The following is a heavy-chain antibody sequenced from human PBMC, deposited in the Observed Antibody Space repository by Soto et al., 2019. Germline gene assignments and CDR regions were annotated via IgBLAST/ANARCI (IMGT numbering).Heavy chain of an antibody. J-gene: IGHJ4*02. CDR1: GFTFSSYA. V-gene: IGHV3-23*01. Sequence: GGSLRLSCAASGFTFSSYAMSWVRQAPGKGLEWVSAISGSGGSTYYADSVKGRFTISRDNSKNTLYLQMDSLRAEDTAVYYCAKWSNYDYVWGSYPSYYFDYWGQGTLVTVSS. CDR3: AKWSNYDYVWGSYPSYYFDY. D-gene: IGHD3-16*01. CDR2: ISGSGGST.